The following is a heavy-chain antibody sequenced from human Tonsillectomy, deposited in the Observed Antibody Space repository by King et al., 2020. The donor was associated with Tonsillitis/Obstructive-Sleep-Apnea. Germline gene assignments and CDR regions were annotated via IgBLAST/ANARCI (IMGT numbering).Heavy chain of an antibody. D-gene: IGHD1-7*01. CDR1: GFTFSSYS. CDR3: ASDPLLITGTTEPS. J-gene: IGHJ4*02. V-gene: IGHV3-48*02. CDR2: ISSSSSTI. Sequence: VQLVESGGGLVQPGGSLRLSCAASGFTFSSYSMNWVRQAPGKGLEWVSYISSSSSTIYYADSVKGRFTISRDNAKNSLYLQMNSLRDEDTAVYYCASDPLLITGTTEPSWGQGTLVTVSS.